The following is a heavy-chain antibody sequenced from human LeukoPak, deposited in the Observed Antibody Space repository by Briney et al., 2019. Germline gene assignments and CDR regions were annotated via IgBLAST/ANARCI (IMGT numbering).Heavy chain of an antibody. CDR2: ISSSSSYI. CDR3: AREQQLDY. CDR1: GFTFNIRW. V-gene: IGHV3-21*01. J-gene: IGHJ4*02. Sequence: GGSLRLSCAASGFTFNIRWMHWVRQAPGKGLEWVSSISSSSSYIYYADSVKGRFTISRDNAKNSLYLQMNSLRAEDTAVYYCAREQQLDYWGQGTLVTVSS. D-gene: IGHD6-13*01.